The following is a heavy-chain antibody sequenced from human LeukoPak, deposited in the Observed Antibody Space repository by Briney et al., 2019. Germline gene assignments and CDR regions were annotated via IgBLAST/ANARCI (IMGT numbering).Heavy chain of an antibody. Sequence: ASVKVSCKASGYTFTSYGISWVRQAPGQGLEWMGWISAYNGNTNYAQKLQGRVTMTTDTSTSTAYMELRSLRSDDTAVYYCARVRVGGVVIGYYYYYMDVWGKGTTVTVSS. V-gene: IGHV1-18*01. CDR3: ARVRVGGVVIGYYYYYMDV. J-gene: IGHJ6*03. D-gene: IGHD3-3*01. CDR2: ISAYNGNT. CDR1: GYTFTSYG.